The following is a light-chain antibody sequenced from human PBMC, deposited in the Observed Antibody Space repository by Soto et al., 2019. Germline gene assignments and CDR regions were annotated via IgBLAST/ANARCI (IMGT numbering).Light chain of an antibody. CDR3: GTWDISLSGGV. V-gene: IGLV1-51*02. Sequence: QSVLTQPPSVSAAPGQKVTISCSGSSSNIGNNYVSWYQQFPGTAPKLLIYENNKRPSGIPDRFSGSKSGTSATLGITGLQTGDEADYYCGTWDISLSGGVFCGGTKVTVL. CDR2: ENN. J-gene: IGLJ3*02. CDR1: SSNIGNNY.